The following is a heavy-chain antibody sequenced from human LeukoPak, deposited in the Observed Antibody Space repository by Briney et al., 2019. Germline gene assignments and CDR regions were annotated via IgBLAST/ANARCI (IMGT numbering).Heavy chain of an antibody. CDR2: INHSGST. V-gene: IGHV4-34*01. J-gene: IGHJ4*02. CDR1: GGSFSGCY. CDR3: ARLRTLGGSYYSPGYFDY. Sequence: SETLSLTCAVYGGSFSGCYWSWIRQPPGKGLEWIGEINHSGSTNYNPSLKSRVTISVDTSKNQFSLKLSSVTAADTAVYYCARLRTLGGSYYSPGYFDYWGQGTLVTVSS. D-gene: IGHD1-26*01.